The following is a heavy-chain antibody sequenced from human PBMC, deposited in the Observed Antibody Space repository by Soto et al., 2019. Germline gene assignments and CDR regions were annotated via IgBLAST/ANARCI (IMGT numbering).Heavy chain of an antibody. CDR1: GYSFTSYW. CDR2: IYPGDSDT. J-gene: IGHJ6*02. Sequence: GESLKISCKGSGYSFTSYWVGWVRQMPGKGLEWMGIIYPGDSDTRYSPSFQGQVTISADKSISTAYLQWSSLKASDTAMYYCARLSRYYYYGMDVWGQGTTVTVSS. V-gene: IGHV5-51*01. CDR3: ARLSRYYYYGMDV.